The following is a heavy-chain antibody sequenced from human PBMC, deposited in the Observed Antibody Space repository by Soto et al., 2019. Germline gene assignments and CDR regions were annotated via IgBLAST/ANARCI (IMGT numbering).Heavy chain of an antibody. J-gene: IGHJ5*01. CDR3: VRDLKYLRVIVNWFDS. CDR1: GYTFANYG. V-gene: IGHV1-18*04. Sequence: ASVKVSCKASGYTFANYGISWVRQAPGQGLEWMGWISGNNGATNFAPKVQDRITMTLDTSTGVASLTLRSLRSDDTAIYYCVRDLKYLRVIVNWFDSWGQGTLVTVSS. CDR2: ISGNNGAT. D-gene: IGHD2-15*01.